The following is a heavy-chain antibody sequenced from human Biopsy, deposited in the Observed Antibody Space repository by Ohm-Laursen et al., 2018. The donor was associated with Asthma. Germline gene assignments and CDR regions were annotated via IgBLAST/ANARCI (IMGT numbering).Heavy chain of an antibody. CDR1: GYTFTSYG. CDR2: ISAYNGNT. CDR3: ARDFLFQHGSSWYYYYYGMDV. Sequence: GSSVKVSCKASGYTFTSYGISWVRQAPGQGLEWMGWISAYNGNTNYAQKLQGRVTMTTDTSTSTAHMELRSLRSGDTAVYYCARDFLFQHGSSWYYYYYGMDVWGQGTTVTVSS. J-gene: IGHJ6*02. D-gene: IGHD6-13*01. V-gene: IGHV1-18*04.